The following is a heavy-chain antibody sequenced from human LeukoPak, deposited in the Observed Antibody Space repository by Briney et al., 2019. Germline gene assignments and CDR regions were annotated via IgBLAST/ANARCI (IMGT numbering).Heavy chain of an antibody. CDR3: ARLPPYTGKVDY. CDR1: GGSINGLY. Sequence: SETLSLTCTVSGGSINGLYWTWIRQPPGKGLEWIAYIYDNGYSSYNPSLKSRVTISVDTSKNQISLTLGSVTVADTAVYYCARLPPYTGKVDYWGQGNLVTVSS. V-gene: IGHV4-59*08. CDR2: IYDNGYS. J-gene: IGHJ4*02. D-gene: IGHD3-10*01.